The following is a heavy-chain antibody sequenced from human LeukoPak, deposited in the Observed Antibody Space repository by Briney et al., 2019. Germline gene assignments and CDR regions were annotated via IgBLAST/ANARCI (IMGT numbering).Heavy chain of an antibody. CDR2: ISYDGSNK. CDR1: GFTFNSYA. D-gene: IGHD1-26*01. V-gene: IGHV3-30*04. CDR3: ARGGREIYYYYYGMDV. J-gene: IGHJ6*02. Sequence: GGSLRLSCAASGFTFNSYAIHWVRQAPGKGLEWVAVISYDGSNKYLAGSVKGRFTISRDNSKNTLYLRMNSLRVEDTAVYYCARGGREIYYYYYGMDVWGQGTTVTVSS.